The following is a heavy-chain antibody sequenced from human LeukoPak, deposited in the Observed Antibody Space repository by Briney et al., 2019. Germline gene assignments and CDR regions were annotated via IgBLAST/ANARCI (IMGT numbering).Heavy chain of an antibody. J-gene: IGHJ6*04. CDR1: GFTFSSYW. CDR3: AELGITMIGGV. CDR2: INSDVSST. Sequence: GSLTLSWAASGFTFSSYWMHWVRQPPGKGMVWVSRINSDVSSTSYADSVKGRFTISRDNAKTTLYLQMNSLRAQDTAVYYCAELGITMIGGVWGKGTTVTISS. D-gene: IGHD3-10*02. V-gene: IGHV3-74*01.